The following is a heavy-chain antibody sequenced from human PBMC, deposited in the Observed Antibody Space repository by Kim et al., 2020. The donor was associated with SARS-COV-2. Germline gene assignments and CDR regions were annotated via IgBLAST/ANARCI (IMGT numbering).Heavy chain of an antibody. CDR1: GFTFTSSA. CDR2: IVVGSGNT. Sequence: SVKVSCKASGFTFTSSAVQWVRQARGQRLEWIGWIVVGSGNTNYAQKFQERVTITRDMSTSTAYMELSSLRSEDTAVYYCAADRYCSSTSCYGYYYYGMDVWGQGTTVTVSS. D-gene: IGHD2-2*01. V-gene: IGHV1-58*01. J-gene: IGHJ6*02. CDR3: AADRYCSSTSCYGYYYYGMDV.